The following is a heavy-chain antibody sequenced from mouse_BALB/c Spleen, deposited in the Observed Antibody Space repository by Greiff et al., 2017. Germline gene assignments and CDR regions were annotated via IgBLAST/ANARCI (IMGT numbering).Heavy chain of an antibody. V-gene: IGHV14-3*02. Sequence: VQLQQSGAELVKPGASVKLSCTASGFNFKDTYMHWVKQRPEQGLEWIGRIDPANGNTKYDPKFQGKATITADTSSNTAYLQLSSLTSEDTAVYYCARSYLGRIRGDAMDYWGQGTSVTVSS. D-gene: IGHD4-1*01. CDR3: ARSYLGRIRGDAMDY. J-gene: IGHJ4*01. CDR1: GFNFKDTY. CDR2: IDPANGNT.